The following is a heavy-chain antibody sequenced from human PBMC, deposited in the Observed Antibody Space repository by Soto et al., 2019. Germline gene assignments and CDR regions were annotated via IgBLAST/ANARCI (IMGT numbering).Heavy chain of an antibody. D-gene: IGHD6-13*01. CDR3: ARDKEGSSSWYPPYYYYYMDV. Sequence: GASVKVSCKASGYTFTSYGISWVRQAPGQGLEWMGWISAYNGNTNYAQKLQGRVTMTTDTSTSTAYMELRSLRSDDTAVYYCARDKEGSSSWYPPYYYYYMDVWGKGTTVTVSS. CDR1: GYTFTSYG. CDR2: ISAYNGNT. V-gene: IGHV1-18*01. J-gene: IGHJ6*03.